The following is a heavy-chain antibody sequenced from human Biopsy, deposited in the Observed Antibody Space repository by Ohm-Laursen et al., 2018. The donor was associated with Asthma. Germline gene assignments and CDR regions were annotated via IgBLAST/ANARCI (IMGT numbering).Heavy chain of an antibody. CDR1: GFNFHNYG. Sequence: SLRLSCAASGFNFHNYGMNWVRRAPGKGLEWVAQILFDGRKINYPDSVKGRFTISRDNSKNMVYLQMNSLKPEDTAVYYCAKDRVAGRSYYFDYWGQGSLASVSS. CDR2: ILFDGRKI. J-gene: IGHJ4*02. CDR3: AKDRVAGRSYYFDY. D-gene: IGHD6-13*01. V-gene: IGHV3-30*18.